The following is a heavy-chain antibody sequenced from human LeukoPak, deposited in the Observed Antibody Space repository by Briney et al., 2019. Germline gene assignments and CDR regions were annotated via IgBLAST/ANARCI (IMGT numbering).Heavy chain of an antibody. J-gene: IGHJ4*02. D-gene: IGHD3-3*01. CDR3: ARVAHTIYGTATNFDL. Sequence: ASVKVSCKASGGTFSSYAISWVRQAPGQGLEWMGWLNPNSRDTSFKQKFQGRVTLTRDTSMNTAFMELTSLTSDDTAEYYCARVAHTIYGTATNFDLWGQGTLVTVSS. CDR2: LNPNSRDT. V-gene: IGHV1-2*02. CDR1: GGTFSSYA.